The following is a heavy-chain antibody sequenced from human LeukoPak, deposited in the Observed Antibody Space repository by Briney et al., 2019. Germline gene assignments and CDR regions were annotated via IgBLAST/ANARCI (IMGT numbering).Heavy chain of an antibody. CDR1: GYSFTSYW. CDR3: ARQRQYSNYYYYGMDV. Sequence: GKSLKISRKGSGYSFTSYWIGWVRQMPGKGLEWMGIIYPGDSDTRYSPSFQGQVTISADKSISTAYLQWSSLKASDTAMYYCARQRQYSNYYYYGMDVWGQGTTVTVSS. D-gene: IGHD2-15*01. CDR2: IYPGDSDT. V-gene: IGHV5-51*01. J-gene: IGHJ6*02.